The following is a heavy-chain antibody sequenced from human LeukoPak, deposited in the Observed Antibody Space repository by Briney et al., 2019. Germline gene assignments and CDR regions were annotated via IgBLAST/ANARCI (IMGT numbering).Heavy chain of an antibody. J-gene: IGHJ4*02. V-gene: IGHV4-59*08. Sequence: SETLSLTCTVSGGSISSYYWSWIRQPPGKGLEWIGYIYYSGSTNYNPSLKSRVTISVDTSKNQFSLKLSSVTAADTAVYYCARLTAGISFDYWGQGTLVTVSS. D-gene: IGHD1-14*01. CDR1: GGSISSYY. CDR3: ARLTAGISFDY. CDR2: IYYSGST.